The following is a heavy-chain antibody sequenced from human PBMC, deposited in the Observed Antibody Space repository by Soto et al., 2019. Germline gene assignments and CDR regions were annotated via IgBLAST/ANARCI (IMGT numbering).Heavy chain of an antibody. Sequence: LRLSCAASGFTFSSYSMNWVRQAPGKGLEWVSSISSSSSYIYYADSVKGRFTISRDNAKNSLYLQMNSLRAEDTAVYYCAREIVVVPAAIPWFDPWGQGTLVTVSS. CDR2: ISSSSSYI. CDR1: GFTFSSYS. V-gene: IGHV3-21*01. CDR3: AREIVVVPAAIPWFDP. J-gene: IGHJ5*02. D-gene: IGHD2-2*01.